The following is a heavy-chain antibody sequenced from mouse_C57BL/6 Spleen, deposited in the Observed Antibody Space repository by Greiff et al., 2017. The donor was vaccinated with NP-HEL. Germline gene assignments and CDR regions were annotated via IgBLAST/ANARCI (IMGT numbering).Heavy chain of an antibody. CDR1: GYTFTEYT. Sequence: VQLQQSGAELVKPGASVKLSCKASGYTFTEYTIHWVKQSPGQGLEWIGCFYPDNGGTSYNQKFKGKATLTVNKSSSTAYMELCSLTSEDSAVYDCARSKWDVDFDDWGQGTTLTGAS. J-gene: IGHJ2*01. D-gene: IGHD4-1*01. V-gene: IGHV1-22*01. CDR2: FYPDNGGT. CDR3: ARSKWDVDFDD.